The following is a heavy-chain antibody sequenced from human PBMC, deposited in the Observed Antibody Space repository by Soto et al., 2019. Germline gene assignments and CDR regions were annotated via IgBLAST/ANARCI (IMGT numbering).Heavy chain of an antibody. CDR1: GFSFSSYA. V-gene: IGHV3-64*01. D-gene: IGHD6-6*01. CDR2: IISIGGST. CDR3: ARLASIAARPDY. Sequence: GGSLRLSCAASGFSFSSYAMHWVRQAPGKGLEYFSAIISIGGSTYYANSVNGRFTISRYNSKNTLYLQMGSLRAEDMAVYYCARLASIAARPDYWGQGTLVTVSS. J-gene: IGHJ4*02.